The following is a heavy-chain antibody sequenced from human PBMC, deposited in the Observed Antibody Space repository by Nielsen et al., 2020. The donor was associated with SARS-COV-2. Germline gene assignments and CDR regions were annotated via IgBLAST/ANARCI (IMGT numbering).Heavy chain of an antibody. V-gene: IGHV3-30*18. CDR1: GFTFSNYG. Sequence: GESLKISCAASGFTFSNYGMHWVRQAPGKGLEWVAVISYDGSNKYYADSVKGRFTISRDNSKNTLYLQMNSLRAEDTAVYYCAKAGSGSYSYLDYWGQGTLVTVSS. CDR3: AKAGSGSYSYLDY. D-gene: IGHD1-26*01. J-gene: IGHJ4*02. CDR2: ISYDGSNK.